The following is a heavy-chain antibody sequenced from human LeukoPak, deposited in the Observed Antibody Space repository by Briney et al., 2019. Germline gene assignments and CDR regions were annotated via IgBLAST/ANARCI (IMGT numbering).Heavy chain of an antibody. J-gene: IGHJ4*02. Sequence: PSETLSLTCTVSGGSISSSSYYWGWIRQPPGKGLEWIGSIYYSGSTYYNPSLKSRVTISVDTSKNQFSLKLSSVTAADTAVYYCARDKRFLEWSFDYWGQGTLVTVSS. CDR2: IYYSGST. CDR1: GGSISSSSYY. CDR3: ARDKRFLEWSFDY. D-gene: IGHD3-3*01. V-gene: IGHV4-39*02.